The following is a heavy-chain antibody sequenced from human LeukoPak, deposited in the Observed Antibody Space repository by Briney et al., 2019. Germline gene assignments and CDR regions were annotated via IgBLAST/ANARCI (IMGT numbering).Heavy chain of an antibody. CDR2: IIPILGIA. CDR1: GGTFSSYA. V-gene: IGHV1-69*04. CDR3: ASQDSSGNYFDY. D-gene: IGHD3-22*01. Sequence: SVKVSCKASGGTFSSYAISWVRQAPGQGLEWMGRIIPILGIANYAQKFQGRVTITADKSTSTAYMELSSLRSEGTAVYYCASQDSSGNYFDYWGQGTLVTVSS. J-gene: IGHJ4*02.